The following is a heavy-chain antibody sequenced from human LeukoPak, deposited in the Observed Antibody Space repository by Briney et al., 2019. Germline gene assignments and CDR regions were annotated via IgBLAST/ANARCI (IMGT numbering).Heavy chain of an antibody. CDR3: ARHLRFYGSGSYPFDY. V-gene: IGHV4-39*01. CDR2: IYYSGST. Sequence: KPSETLSLTCTVSGGSISSSSYYWGWIRQPPGKGLEWIGSIYYSGSTYYNPSLKSRVTISVDTSKNQFSLKLSSVTAADTAVCYCARHLRFYGSGSYPFDYWGQGTLVTVSS. J-gene: IGHJ4*02. CDR1: GGSISSSSYY. D-gene: IGHD3-10*01.